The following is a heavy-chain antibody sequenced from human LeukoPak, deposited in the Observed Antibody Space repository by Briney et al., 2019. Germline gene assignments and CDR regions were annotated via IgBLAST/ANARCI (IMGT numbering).Heavy chain of an antibody. CDR3: ARGRPQYWGRYRLSAPQDSFEI. CDR2: INHSGST. Sequence: SETLSLTCAVYGGSFSGYYWSWIRQPPGKGLEWIGEINHSGSTHYNQSLKSRDTISVGTSKNQFSLKMSSVAPADTAVEHCARGRPQYWGRYRLSAPQDSFEIWGQGTMVTVSS. V-gene: IGHV4-34*01. D-gene: IGHD3-16*02. J-gene: IGHJ3*02. CDR1: GGSFSGYY.